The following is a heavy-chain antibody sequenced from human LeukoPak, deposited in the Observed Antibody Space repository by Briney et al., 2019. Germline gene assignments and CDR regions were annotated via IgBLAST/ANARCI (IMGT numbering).Heavy chain of an antibody. J-gene: IGHJ4*02. D-gene: IGHD3-22*01. CDR2: IKSKTDGGTT. CDR1: GFTFSNAW. CDR3: TDHDYYDSSGYWPFDY. Sequence: PGGSLRLSCAASGFTFSNAWMSWVRQAPGKGLEWVGRIKSKTDGGTTDYAAPVKGRFTISRDDSKNTLYLQMNSLKTEDTAVYYCTDHDYYDSSGYWPFDYWGQGTLVTVSS. V-gene: IGHV3-15*01.